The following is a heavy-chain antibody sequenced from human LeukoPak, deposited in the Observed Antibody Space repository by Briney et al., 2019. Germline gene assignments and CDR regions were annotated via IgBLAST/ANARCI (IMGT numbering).Heavy chain of an antibody. CDR2: MNPNSGNT. Sequence: ASVKVSCKASGYTFTSYDINWVRQATGQGLEWMGWMNPNSGNTGYAQKFQGRVTMTRNTSISTAYMELSSLRSEDTAVYYCARAYDYSNYVLDYWGQGTLVTVSS. V-gene: IGHV1-8*01. CDR1: GYTFTSYD. CDR3: ARAYDYSNYVLDY. D-gene: IGHD4-11*01. J-gene: IGHJ4*02.